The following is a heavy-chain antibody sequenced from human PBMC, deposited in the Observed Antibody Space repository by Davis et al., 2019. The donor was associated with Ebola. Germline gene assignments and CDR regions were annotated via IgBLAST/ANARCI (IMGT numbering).Heavy chain of an antibody. CDR3: AKDETIFGVVIKTAPFDY. Sequence: GESLKISCAASGFTFSDYYMSWIRQAPGKGLEWVSYISSSGSTIYYADSVKGRFTISRDNSKNTLYLQMNSLRAEDTAVYYCAKDETIFGVVIKTAPFDYWGQGTLVTVSS. J-gene: IGHJ4*02. D-gene: IGHD3-3*01. CDR1: GFTFSDYY. CDR2: ISSSGSTI. V-gene: IGHV3-11*01.